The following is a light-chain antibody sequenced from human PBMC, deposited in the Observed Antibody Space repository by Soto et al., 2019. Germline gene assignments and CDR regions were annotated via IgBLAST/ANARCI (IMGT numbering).Light chain of an antibody. Sequence: DIQMTQAPSTLSASVGDRFTITCRASQSISSWLAWYQQKPRKAPKLLIYAASSLQSGVPSRFSGSGSGTDFTLTISSLQPEDFATYYCQQSYSTPRTFGQGTKVDIK. CDR1: QSISSW. V-gene: IGKV1-39*01. CDR3: QQSYSTPRT. CDR2: AAS. J-gene: IGKJ1*01.